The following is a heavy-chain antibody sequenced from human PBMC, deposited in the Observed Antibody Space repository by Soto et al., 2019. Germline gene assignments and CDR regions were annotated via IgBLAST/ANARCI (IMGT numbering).Heavy chain of an antibody. CDR1: GGTLNSNT. Sequence: SVKVSCKASGGTLNSNTISWVRQAPRQGLEWMGRIIPILGIANYAQKFQGRVTITADKSTSTAYMELSSLRSEDTAVYYCARGVGPVLRYFDWLFTPGWFDPWGQGTLVTVSS. CDR2: IIPILGIA. D-gene: IGHD3-9*01. J-gene: IGHJ5*02. V-gene: IGHV1-69*02. CDR3: ARGVGPVLRYFDWLFTPGWFDP.